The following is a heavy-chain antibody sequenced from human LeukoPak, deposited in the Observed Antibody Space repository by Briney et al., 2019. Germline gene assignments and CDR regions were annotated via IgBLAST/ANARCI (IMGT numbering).Heavy chain of an antibody. CDR3: AIGSSGYCDGYYYGMDV. Sequence: PGGSLRLSCAASGFTVSSNYMSWVRQAPGKGLEWVSVIYSGGSTYYADSVKGRFIISRDISKNTLYLQMNSLRAEDTAVYYCAIGSSGYCDGYYYGMDVWGQGTTVTVSS. J-gene: IGHJ6*02. D-gene: IGHD3-22*01. CDR1: GFTVSSNY. CDR2: IYSGGST. V-gene: IGHV3-53*01.